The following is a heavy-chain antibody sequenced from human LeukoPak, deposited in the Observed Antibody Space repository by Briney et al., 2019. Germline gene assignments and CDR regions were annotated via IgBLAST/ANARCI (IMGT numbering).Heavy chain of an antibody. CDR2: ISWNSGSI. J-gene: IGHJ4*02. D-gene: IGHD4-17*01. CDR1: GFTFDDYA. V-gene: IGHV3-9*01. Sequence: PGGSLRLSCAASGFTFDDYAMHWVRQAPGKGLEWVSGISWNSGSIGYADSVKGRFTISRDNAKNSLYLQMNSLRAEDTALYYCAKGLFYGDYVFDYWGQGTLVTVSS. CDR3: AKGLFYGDYVFDY.